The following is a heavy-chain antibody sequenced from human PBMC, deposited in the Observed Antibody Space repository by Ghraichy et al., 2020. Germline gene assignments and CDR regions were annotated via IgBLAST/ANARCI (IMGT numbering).Heavy chain of an antibody. CDR3: ARDFPYNYGSFWYFDL. CDR2: VYYTGST. Sequence: SETLSLTCTVSGGSIGSYYWSWIRPSPGKGREWIGSVYYTGSTNYNPSLESRITIPVDSLTNQFSLRLCSVIATDSAVYYCARDFPYNYGSFWYFDLWGRGTLVTVSS. J-gene: IGHJ2*01. V-gene: IGHV4-59*01. CDR1: GGSIGSYY. D-gene: IGHD5-18*01.